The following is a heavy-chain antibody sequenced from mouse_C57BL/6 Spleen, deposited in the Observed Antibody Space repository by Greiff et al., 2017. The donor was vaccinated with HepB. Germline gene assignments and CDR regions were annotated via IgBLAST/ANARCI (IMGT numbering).Heavy chain of an antibody. D-gene: IGHD1-1*01. Sequence: VKLVESGPGLVQPSQRLSITCTVSGFSLTSYGVHWVRQSPGKGLEWLGVIWRGGSTDYNAAFMSRLSITKDNSKSQVFFKMNSLQADDTAIYYCAKFITTVVDFDVWGTGTTVTVSS. CDR1: GFSLTSYG. CDR3: AKFITTVVDFDV. J-gene: IGHJ1*03. CDR2: IWRGGST. V-gene: IGHV2-5*01.